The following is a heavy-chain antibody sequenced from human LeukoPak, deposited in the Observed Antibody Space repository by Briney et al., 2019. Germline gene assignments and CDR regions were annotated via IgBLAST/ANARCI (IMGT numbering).Heavy chain of an antibody. J-gene: IGHJ4*02. CDR1: GYTFTSYG. Sequence: ASVKVSCKASGYTFTSYGISWVRQAPGQGLEWMGWISAYNGNTNYAQKLQGRVTMTTDASTSTAYMELRSLRSDDTAVYYCARVSLSPYYFDYWGQGTLVTVSS. CDR3: ARVSLSPYYFDY. V-gene: IGHV1-18*01. CDR2: ISAYNGNT.